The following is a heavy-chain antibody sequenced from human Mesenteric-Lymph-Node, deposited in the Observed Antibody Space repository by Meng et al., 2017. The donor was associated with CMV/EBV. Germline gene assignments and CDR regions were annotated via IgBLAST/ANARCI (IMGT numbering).Heavy chain of an antibody. CDR3: ARVGKPCGGDCYKEYFHH. J-gene: IGHJ1*01. CDR1: GFTFSSYA. CDR2: ISYDGSSK. D-gene: IGHD2-21*01. V-gene: IGHV3-30*04. Sequence: GGSLRLSCAASGFTFSSYAMHWVRQAPGKGLEWVAVISYDGSSKYYADSVKGRFSISRDNSKNTLYLQMNSLRADDTAVYYCARVGKPCGGDCYKEYFHHWGQGTLVTAPQ.